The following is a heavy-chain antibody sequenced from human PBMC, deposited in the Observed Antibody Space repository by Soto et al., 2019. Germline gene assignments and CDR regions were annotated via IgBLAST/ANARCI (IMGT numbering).Heavy chain of an antibody. CDR2: IYYSGST. CDR1: GGSXSSGKYY. D-gene: IGHD3-3*02. Sequence: SETLSLTWTVSGGSXSSGKYYWSWIRQHPGKGLEWIGYIYYSGSTSYNPSLKSRVTISVDTSKNHFSLKLSSVTAADPALYYCARVFSDSIRFFDPWGQGTLVTVS. J-gene: IGHJ5*02. CDR3: ARVFSDSIRFFDP. V-gene: IGHV4-31*02.